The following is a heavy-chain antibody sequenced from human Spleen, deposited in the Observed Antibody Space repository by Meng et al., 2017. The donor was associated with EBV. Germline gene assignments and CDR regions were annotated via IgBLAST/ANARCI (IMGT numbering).Heavy chain of an antibody. V-gene: IGHV1-18*01. CDR1: GYNFGSYS. D-gene: IGHD2-15*01. CDR2: ISAYNGNR. CDR3: ARGLGYCSEGSCLKSFDL. Sequence: QGKLWQSGAELKTPGAAVKVSCKASGYNFGSYSISWVREVPGQGLEWMGWISAYNGNRKYAQKFEDRVTMTTETFTTTSYMELRGLRYGDTAVYFCARGLGYCSEGSCLKSFDLWGQGTLVTVSS. J-gene: IGHJ4*02.